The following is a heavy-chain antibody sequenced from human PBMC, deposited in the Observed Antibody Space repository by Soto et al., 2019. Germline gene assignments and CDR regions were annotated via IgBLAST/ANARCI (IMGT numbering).Heavy chain of an antibody. CDR1: GFTLSCCG. Sequence: QVQLVESGGGVVQPGRSLRLSCAVSGFTLSCCGMHWVRQAPGKGLEWVAVITYDESEKHYGDSGKGRFTISRDTSKNTVDLQMNSLRPEDTAVYYCVKVSSTGYYRAADFWGQGTLVTVPS. D-gene: IGHD3-22*01. J-gene: IGHJ4*02. CDR2: ITYDESEK. CDR3: VKVSSTGYYRAADF. V-gene: IGHV3-30*18.